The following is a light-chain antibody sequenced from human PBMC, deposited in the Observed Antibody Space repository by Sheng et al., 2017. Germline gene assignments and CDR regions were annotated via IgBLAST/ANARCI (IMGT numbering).Light chain of an antibody. J-gene: IGKJ4*01. CDR3: QQSYNTPXT. CDR1: QDITSY. CDR2: AAS. V-gene: IGKV1-8*01. Sequence: AIRITQSPSSVSASTGDRVTITCRASQDITSYLAWYQQKPGKAPKLLIYAASSLQSGVPSRFSGSGSGTDFTLTISSLQPEDFATYYCQQSYNTPXTFGGGTKVEI.